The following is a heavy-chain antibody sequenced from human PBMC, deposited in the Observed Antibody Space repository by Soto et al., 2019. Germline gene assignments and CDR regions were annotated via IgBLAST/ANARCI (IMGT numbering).Heavy chain of an antibody. D-gene: IGHD3-10*01. V-gene: IGHV2-5*02. CDR3: ANTRALLWFGELLMEGHNWFDP. J-gene: IGHJ5*02. Sequence: QITLKESGPTLVKPTQTLTLTCTFSGFSLSTSGVGVGWIRQPPGKALEWLELIYWDDDKRYSPSLKSRLTSTKETSKNQVVLTMHTMDPVDTATYYCANTRALLWFGELLMEGHNWFDPWGQGTLVTVSS. CDR2: IYWDDDK. CDR1: GFSLSTSGVG.